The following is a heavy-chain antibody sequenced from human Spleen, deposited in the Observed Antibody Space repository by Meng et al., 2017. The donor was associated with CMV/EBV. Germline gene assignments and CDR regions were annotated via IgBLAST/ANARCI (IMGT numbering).Heavy chain of an antibody. Sequence: LSCATSGFTFRSYDMGWVRQAPGRGLELISVVTHRAGYYADSVKGRFTISRDNSKNTVHLQMNSLRVEDTAVYYCAKDKKGSTTCFDSWGQGTLVTVSS. CDR3: AKDKKGSTTCFDS. D-gene: IGHD2-2*01. CDR1: GFTFRSYD. V-gene: IGHV3-23*01. J-gene: IGHJ4*02. CDR2: VTHRAG.